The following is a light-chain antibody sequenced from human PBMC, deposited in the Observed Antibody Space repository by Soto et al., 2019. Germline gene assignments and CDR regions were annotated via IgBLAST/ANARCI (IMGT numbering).Light chain of an antibody. CDR1: ESVSRN. J-gene: IGKJ5*01. CDR3: QQYNSWPPIT. CDR2: DAS. Sequence: EVVMTHSPATLSVSPCERATLSFSASESVSRNLAWYQQKPGQAPRLLIYDASTRATGIPDRFSGGGSGTEFTPTISSLQSEDFVVYYCQQYNSWPPITFGQGTRLEIK. V-gene: IGKV3-15*01.